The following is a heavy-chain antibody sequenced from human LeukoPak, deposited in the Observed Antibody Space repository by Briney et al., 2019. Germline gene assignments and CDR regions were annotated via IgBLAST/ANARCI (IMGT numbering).Heavy chain of an antibody. Sequence: GGSLRLSCAASEFTVSSNYMSWVRQAPGKGLEWVSIIYSGGNTYYADSVKGRFTVSSDNSKNTVYLQMNSLRGEDTAVYYCARDLVAAAGTGGDAFDIWGQGTMVTVSS. V-gene: IGHV3-53*01. CDR3: ARDLVAAAGTGGDAFDI. CDR1: EFTVSSNY. J-gene: IGHJ3*02. CDR2: IYSGGNT. D-gene: IGHD6-13*01.